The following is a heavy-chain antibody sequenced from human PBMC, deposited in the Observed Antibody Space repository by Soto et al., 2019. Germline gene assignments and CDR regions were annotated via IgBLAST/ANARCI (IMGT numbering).Heavy chain of an antibody. CDR1: GGSLSGYY. CDR2: INHSGST. D-gene: IGHD3-10*01. J-gene: IGHJ4*02. CDR3: ARDGYDGSGSPYPAY. Sequence: SETLSLTCAVYGGSLSGYYWSWIRQPPGKGLEWIGEINHSGSTNYNPSLKSRVTISVDTSKRQFSLKLSSVTVADTAVYYCARDGYDGSGSPYPAYWGPGAQVTVSS. V-gene: IGHV4-34*01.